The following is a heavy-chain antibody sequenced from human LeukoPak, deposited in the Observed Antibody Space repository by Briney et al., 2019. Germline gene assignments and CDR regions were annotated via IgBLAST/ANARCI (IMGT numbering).Heavy chain of an antibody. D-gene: IGHD3-9*01. CDR1: GFTFSSYS. Sequence: GGSLRLSCAASGFTFSSYSMNWVRQAPGKGLEWVSSISSSSSYIYYADSVKGRFTISRDNAKNSLYLQMNSLRAEDTAVYYCASGIGQLRYFDWLSYGMDVWGQGTTVTVSS. J-gene: IGHJ6*02. CDR3: ASGIGQLRYFDWLSYGMDV. CDR2: ISSSSSYI. V-gene: IGHV3-21*01.